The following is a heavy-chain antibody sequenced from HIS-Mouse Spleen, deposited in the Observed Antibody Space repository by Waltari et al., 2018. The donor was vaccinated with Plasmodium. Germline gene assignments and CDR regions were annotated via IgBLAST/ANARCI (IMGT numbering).Heavy chain of an antibody. CDR1: GGSFSGYY. D-gene: IGHD2-15*01. J-gene: IGHJ4*02. V-gene: IGHV4-34*01. CDR2: SNHSGRT. CDR3: ARGVGYCSGGSCDHYCDF. Sequence: QVQLQQWGAGLLKPSETLSLTCAVYGGSFSGYYWSWIRQPPGKGLEWIGESNHSGRTNYNPSLKSRVTISVDASKNHFSLKLSSVTAADTAVYYCARGVGYCSGGSCDHYCDFWGQGTLVTVSS.